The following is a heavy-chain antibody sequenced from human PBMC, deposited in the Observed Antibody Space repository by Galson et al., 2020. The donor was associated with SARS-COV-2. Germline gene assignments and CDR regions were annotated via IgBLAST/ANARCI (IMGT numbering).Heavy chain of an antibody. CDR3: ARRGHRVRGFDY. J-gene: IGHJ4*02. D-gene: IGHD3-10*01. V-gene: IGHV3-48*03. CDR2: ISSTGSTI. CDR1: GFIFDSHE. Sequence: GESLKISCTASGFIFDSHEMNWVRQAPGKGLEWLSYISSTGSTIYYGDSVKGRSTVSRDDRKRSLFLEMHSLRADDTAVYYCARRGHRVRGFDYWGQGTLVTVTS.